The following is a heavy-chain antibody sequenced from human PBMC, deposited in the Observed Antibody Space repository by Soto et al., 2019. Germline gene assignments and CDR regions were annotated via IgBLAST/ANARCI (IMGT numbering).Heavy chain of an antibody. V-gene: IGHV3-30*03. CDR3: ARHRYHDY. CDR1: GFTISSYG. J-gene: IGHJ4*02. CDR2: ISYDGSNK. D-gene: IGHD2-2*01. Sequence: PWLSMRLSCAAAGFTISSYGMHWVRKAPGKGLEWVAVISYDGSNKYYADSVKGRFTISRDNSKNTLYLQWSSLKSSDTAVYYCARHRYHDYWGQGTPVTVSS.